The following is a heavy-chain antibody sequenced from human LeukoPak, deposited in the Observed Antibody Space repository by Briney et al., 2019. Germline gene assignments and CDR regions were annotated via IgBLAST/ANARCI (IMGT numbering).Heavy chain of an antibody. V-gene: IGHV3-7*03. CDR3: LRWRGHAFFES. Sequence: PGGSLRLSCAASGFTFSSYWMTWVRPAPGKGPEWVAHIKEDGSVTEYSESVKGRFTVSRDNAKNSLYLQMNTLRAEDTAVYYCLRWRGHAFFESWGQGTLVTVSS. CDR2: IKEDGSVT. J-gene: IGHJ5*01. D-gene: IGHD3-16*01. CDR1: GFTFSSYW.